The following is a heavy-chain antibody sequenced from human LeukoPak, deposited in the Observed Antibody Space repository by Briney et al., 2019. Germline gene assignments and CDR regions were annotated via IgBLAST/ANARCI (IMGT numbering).Heavy chain of an antibody. CDR2: ISNGGNDK. CDR1: GFTFSSYP. D-gene: IGHD2-2*01. V-gene: IGHV3-30*04. J-gene: IGHJ4*02. CDR3: ARDSVVRYCSSTSCPSDY. Sequence: GRSLRLSCAASGFTFSSYPMHWVRQAPGKGLEWEAVISNGGNDKHYADSVKGRFTISRDNSKNTLYLQMNSLRAEDTAVYYCARDSVVRYCSSTSCPSDYWGQGTLVTVSS.